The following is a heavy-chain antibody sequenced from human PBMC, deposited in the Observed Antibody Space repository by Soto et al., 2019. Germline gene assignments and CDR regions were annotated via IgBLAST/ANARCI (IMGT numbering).Heavy chain of an antibody. CDR3: ARDRRGENYYYGMDV. Sequence: QVQLVESGGGVVQPGRSLRLSCAASGFTFSSYAMHWVRQAPGKGLEWVAVISYDGSNKYYADSVKGRFTISRDNSKNTLYLQMNSLRAEDTAVYYCARDRRGENYYYGMDVWGQGTTVTVSS. CDR2: ISYDGSNK. CDR1: GFTFSSYA. J-gene: IGHJ6*02. V-gene: IGHV3-30-3*01. D-gene: IGHD3-10*01.